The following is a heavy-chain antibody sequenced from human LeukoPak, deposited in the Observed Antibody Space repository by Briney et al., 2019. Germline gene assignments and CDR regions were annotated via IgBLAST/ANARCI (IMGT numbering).Heavy chain of an antibody. J-gene: IGHJ3*02. CDR1: GGSISSGGYY. V-gene: IGHV4-31*03. CDR2: IYYSGST. CDR3: ARHLPLDAFDI. Sequence: SETLSLTCTVSGGSISSGGYYWSWNRQHPGKGLEWIGYIYYSGSTYYNPSLKSRVTISVDTSKNQFSLKLSSVTAADTAVYYCARHLPLDAFDIWGQGTMVTVSS.